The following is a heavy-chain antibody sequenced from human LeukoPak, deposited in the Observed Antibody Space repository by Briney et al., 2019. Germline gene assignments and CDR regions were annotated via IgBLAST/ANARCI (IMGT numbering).Heavy chain of an antibody. Sequence: GRSLRLSCAAPGFSFSSYGMHWVRQAPGKGLEWVAVISYDGSNKYYADSVRGRFTISRDNSKNTLYLQMNSLRAEDTAVYYCAKDLGLTTFHYWGQGTLVTVSS. CDR3: AKDLGLTTFHY. J-gene: IGHJ4*02. CDR2: ISYDGSNK. V-gene: IGHV3-30*18. D-gene: IGHD4-17*01. CDR1: GFSFSSYG.